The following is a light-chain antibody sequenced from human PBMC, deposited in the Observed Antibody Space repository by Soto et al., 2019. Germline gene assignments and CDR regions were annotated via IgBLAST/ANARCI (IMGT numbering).Light chain of an antibody. CDR1: QSVSID. V-gene: IGKV3-15*01. CDR2: GAS. J-gene: IGKJ1*01. Sequence: EIVMTQSPATVPVSPGERVTLSCRASQSVSIDLAWYQQKPGQAPRLLMYGASTRASGIPARFSGSGSGTEFTLTISSLQSEDFAVYYCQQYDNWPRTLGQGIKVDIK. CDR3: QQYDNWPRT.